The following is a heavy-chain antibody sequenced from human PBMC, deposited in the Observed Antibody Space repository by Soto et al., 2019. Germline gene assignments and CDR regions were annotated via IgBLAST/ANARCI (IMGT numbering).Heavy chain of an antibody. CDR2: IIPIFGTA. V-gene: IGHV1-69*01. CDR1: GGTFSSYA. D-gene: IGHD2-15*01. Sequence: QVQLVQSGAEVQKPGSSVKVSCKASGGTFSSYAISWVRQAPGQGLEWMGGIIPIFGTANYAQKFQGRVTITADESTSTAYMELSSLRSEDTAVYYCARHDCSGGSCYGGGYYFDYWGQGTLVTVSS. J-gene: IGHJ4*02. CDR3: ARHDCSGGSCYGGGYYFDY.